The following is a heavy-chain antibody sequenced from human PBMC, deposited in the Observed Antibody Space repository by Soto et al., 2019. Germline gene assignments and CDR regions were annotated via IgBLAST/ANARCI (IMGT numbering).Heavy chain of an antibody. Sequence: SQTLSLTCAISGDSVSSNSAAWNWIRQSPSRGLEWLGRTYYRSKWYNDYAVSVKSRITINPDTSKNQFSLQLNSVTPEDTAVYYCARVTDYDILTGPNWFDPWGQGTLVTVSS. CDR2: TYYRSKWYN. J-gene: IGHJ5*02. CDR3: ARVTDYDILTGPNWFDP. CDR1: GDSVSSNSAA. D-gene: IGHD3-9*01. V-gene: IGHV6-1*01.